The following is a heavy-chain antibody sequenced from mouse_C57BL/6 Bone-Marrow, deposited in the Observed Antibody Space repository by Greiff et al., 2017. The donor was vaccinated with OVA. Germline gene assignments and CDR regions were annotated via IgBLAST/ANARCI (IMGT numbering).Heavy chain of an antibody. J-gene: IGHJ2*01. V-gene: IGHV7-3*01. CDR3: ARYHWYYFDY. D-gene: IGHD4-1*01. CDR1: GFTFTDYY. CDR2: ISNKANGYTT. Sequence: EVQLVESGGGLVQPGGSLSLSCAASGFTFTDYYMSWVRQPPGTALEWLGFISNKANGYTTEYSASVKGRFTISRDNSQSILYLQMNALRAEDSATYYCARYHWYYFDYWGQGTTLTVSS.